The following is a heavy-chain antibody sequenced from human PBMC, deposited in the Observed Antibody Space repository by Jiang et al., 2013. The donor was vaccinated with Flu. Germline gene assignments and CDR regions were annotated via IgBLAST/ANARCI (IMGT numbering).Heavy chain of an antibody. Sequence: GVGWIRQPPGKALECLGLIYWDNDNRYNPFLKTRLTLTKDTSKNQVVLTMTNMDPADTATYFCAHRLLSPGNWDSGTFDYWGQGTLVTVSS. V-gene: IGHV2-5*02. CDR1: G. J-gene: IGHJ4*02. CDR2: IYWDNDN. CDR3: AHRLLSPGNWDSGTFDY. D-gene: IGHD1-7*01.